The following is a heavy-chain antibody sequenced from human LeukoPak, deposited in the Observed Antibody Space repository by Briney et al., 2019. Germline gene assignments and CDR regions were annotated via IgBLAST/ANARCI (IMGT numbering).Heavy chain of an antibody. CDR1: GGSISSSSY. V-gene: IGHV4-59*08. CDR2: IYYSGST. Sequence: SETLSLTCTVSGGSISSSSYWGWIRQPPGKGLEWIGYIYYSGSTNYNPSLKSRVIISVDTSKNQFSLKLSSVTAADTAVYYCARHVSQWMATIDGYFDYWGQGTLVTVSS. D-gene: IGHD5-24*01. CDR3: ARHVSQWMATIDGYFDY. J-gene: IGHJ4*02.